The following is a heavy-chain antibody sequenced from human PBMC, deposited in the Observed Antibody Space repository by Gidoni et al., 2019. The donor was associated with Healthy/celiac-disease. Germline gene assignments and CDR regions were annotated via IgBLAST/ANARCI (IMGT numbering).Heavy chain of an antibody. Sequence: QVQLVESGGGVVQPGRSLRLSCAASGFTFSSYALDWVRQAPGKGLEWVAVISYDGSNKYYGDSVKGRFTISRDNSKNTLFLQMNSLRADDTAVYYCARDGSPHCSSTSCYLYPPNWFDSWGQGTLVTVSS. CDR3: ARDGSPHCSSTSCYLYPPNWFDS. V-gene: IGHV3-30-3*01. D-gene: IGHD2-2*01. J-gene: IGHJ5*01. CDR1: GFTFSSYA. CDR2: ISYDGSNK.